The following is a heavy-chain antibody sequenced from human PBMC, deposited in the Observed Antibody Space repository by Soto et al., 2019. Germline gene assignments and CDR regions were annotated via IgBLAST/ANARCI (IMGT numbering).Heavy chain of an antibody. CDR2: IWYDGSNK. D-gene: IGHD3-10*01. J-gene: IGHJ6*02. V-gene: IGHV3-33*08. CDR3: ARELLLWFGELQDYYYYGMDV. CDR1: GFTFSTCW. Sequence: GGSLRLSCAASGFTFSTCWMMWVRQAPGKGLEWVAVIWYDGSNKYYADSVKGRFTISRDNSKNTLYLQMNSLRAEDTAVYYCARELLLWFGELQDYYYYGMDVWGQGTTVTVSS.